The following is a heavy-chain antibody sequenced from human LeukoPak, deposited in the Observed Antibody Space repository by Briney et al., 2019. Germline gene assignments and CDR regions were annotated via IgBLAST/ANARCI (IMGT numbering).Heavy chain of an antibody. CDR2: INTNTGNP. J-gene: IGHJ6*04. Sequence: ASVKVSCKASGYTFTSYAMNWVRQAPGQGLEWMGWINTNTGNPTYAQGFTGRFVFSLDTSVSTAYLQISSLKAEDTAVYYCARKQWPRYYYYYYGRDVWGKGPTVPVSS. D-gene: IGHD6-19*01. CDR3: ARKQWPRYYYYYYGRDV. CDR1: GYTFTSYA. V-gene: IGHV7-4-1*02.